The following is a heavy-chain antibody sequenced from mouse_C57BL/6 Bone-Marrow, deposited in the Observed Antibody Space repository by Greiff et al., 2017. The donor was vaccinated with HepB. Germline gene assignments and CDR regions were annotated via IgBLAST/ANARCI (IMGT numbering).Heavy chain of an antibody. Sequence: QVQLQQPGAELVRPGSSVKLSCKASGYTFTSYWMDWVKQRPGQGLEWIGNIYPSDSETNYNQKFKDKATLTVDKSSSTAYMQLSSLTSEDSAVYYCARYYYGSRGYFDYWGQGTTLTVSS. CDR2: IYPSDSET. CDR3: ARYYYGSRGYFDY. V-gene: IGHV1-61*01. CDR1: GYTFTSYW. D-gene: IGHD2-1*01. J-gene: IGHJ2*01.